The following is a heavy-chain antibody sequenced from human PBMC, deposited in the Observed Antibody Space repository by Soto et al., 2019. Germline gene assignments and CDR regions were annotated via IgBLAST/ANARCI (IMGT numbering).Heavy chain of an antibody. CDR1: GFTFSRYG. D-gene: IGHD1-1*01. J-gene: IGHJ4*02. V-gene: IGHV3-33*01. CDR3: ARDDDKADNGLDF. Sequence: QVQLVEAGGGVVQPGGSLRLSCTASGFTFSRYGMHWVRQAPGKGLEWVAVVNAGGEQHYGASVKGRFPTSRDNTKNTPYLQMDSLRADHTAVYYCARDDDKADNGLDFWGQGTLVTVSS. CDR2: VNAGGEQ.